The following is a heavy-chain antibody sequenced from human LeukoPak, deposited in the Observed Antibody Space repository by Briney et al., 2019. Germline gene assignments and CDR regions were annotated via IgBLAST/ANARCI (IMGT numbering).Heavy chain of an antibody. CDR1: GFTFSSYS. Sequence: GGSLRLSCAASGFTFSSYSINWVRQAPGKGLEWVSYISSSSSTIYYADSVKGRFTISRDNAKNSLYLQMNSLRDEDTAVYYCARAPMGWSSSWYDYWGQGTLVTVSS. CDR3: ARAPMGWSSSWYDY. V-gene: IGHV3-48*02. J-gene: IGHJ4*02. D-gene: IGHD6-13*01. CDR2: ISSSSSTI.